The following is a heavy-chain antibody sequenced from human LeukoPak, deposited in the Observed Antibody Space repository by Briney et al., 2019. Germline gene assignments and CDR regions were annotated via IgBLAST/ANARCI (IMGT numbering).Heavy chain of an antibody. CDR2: IYYSGST. J-gene: IGHJ4*02. D-gene: IGHD3-10*01. CDR3: ARLAGGGIRFGYFDY. V-gene: IGHV4-31*03. Sequence: PSQTLSLTCTVSGGSISSGGYYWSWIRQHPGKGLEWFGYIYYSGSTYYNPSLKSRVTMSTDTSKNQFSLKLSSVTAADTAVYYCARLAGGGIRFGYFDYWGQGTLVTVSS. CDR1: GGSISSGGYY.